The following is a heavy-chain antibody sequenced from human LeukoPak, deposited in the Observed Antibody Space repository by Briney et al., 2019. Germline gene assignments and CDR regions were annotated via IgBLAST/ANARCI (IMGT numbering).Heavy chain of an antibody. CDR2: IKSKIDGGTT. CDR3: TTTGDYGGNSDFDY. CDR1: GFTFSNAW. D-gene: IGHD4-23*01. V-gene: IGHV3-15*01. Sequence: GGSLRLSCAASGFTFSNAWMSWVRQAPGKGLEWVGRIKSKIDGGTTDYAAPVKGRFTISRDDSKNTLYLQMNSLKTEDTAVYYCTTTGDYGGNSDFDYWGQGTLVTVSS. J-gene: IGHJ4*02.